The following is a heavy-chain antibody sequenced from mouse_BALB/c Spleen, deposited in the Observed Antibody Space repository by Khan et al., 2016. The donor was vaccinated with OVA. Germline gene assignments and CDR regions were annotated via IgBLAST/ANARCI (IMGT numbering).Heavy chain of an antibody. J-gene: IGHJ3*01. V-gene: IGHV1S29*02. D-gene: IGHD1-2*01. CDR3: VRSGYGSFAF. Sequence: VQLQQSGPEVVKPGASVKISCKASGYTFTDYNMDWVKQRHGKSLEWIGYFYPNSGGSGYNQTFKTKATLTVDISSSTASMHLRSLTSEDSAVSYCVRSGYGSFAFWGQGTLVTVSA. CDR2: FYPNSGGS. CDR1: GYTFTDYN.